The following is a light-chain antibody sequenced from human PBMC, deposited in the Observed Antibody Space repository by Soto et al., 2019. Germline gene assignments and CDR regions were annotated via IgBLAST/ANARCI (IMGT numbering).Light chain of an antibody. CDR1: SSDVGGYNY. J-gene: IGLJ2*01. V-gene: IGLV2-8*01. CDR3: SSYAGSNNMV. CDR2: EVS. Sequence: QSALTQPPSASGSPGLSVTISCTGTSSDVGGYNYVSWYQQHPGNAPKLMIYEVSKRPSGVPDRFSGSKSSKTASLTVSGLKAEDEADYYCSSYAGSNNMVFGGGTK.